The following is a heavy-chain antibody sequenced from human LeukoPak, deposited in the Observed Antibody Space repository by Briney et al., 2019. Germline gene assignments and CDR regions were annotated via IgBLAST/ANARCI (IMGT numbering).Heavy chain of an antibody. CDR2: VSGRGDIT. CDR1: GFTFSNYA. V-gene: IGHV3-23*01. CDR3: AKTQWVGTTPHFDD. Sequence: PGGSLRLSCAASGFTFSNYAMSWVRQAPGKGLEWVSSVSGRGDITHYADSVEGRFAISRDNSKNTVYVQVSSLRAEDTALYYCAKTQWVGTTPHFDDWGQGTLVTVSS. D-gene: IGHD1-14*01. J-gene: IGHJ4*02.